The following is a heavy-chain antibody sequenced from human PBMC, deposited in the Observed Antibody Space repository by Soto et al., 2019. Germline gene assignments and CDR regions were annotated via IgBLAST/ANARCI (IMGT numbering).Heavy chain of an antibody. J-gene: IGHJ1*01. CDR1: GFTFNDYA. V-gene: IGHV3-9*01. D-gene: IGHD6-13*01. CDR2: INWNSATI. CDR3: VNDAVSSFFEGFHN. Sequence: EVQLVESGGALVQPGGSLRLYCAASGFTFNDYAMHWVRQAPGKGLEWVSGINWNSATIAYADSVKGRFTISRDNAKNSLNLQMNRLRAEDTALYYWVNDAVSSFFEGFHNWGQGTLVAVSS.